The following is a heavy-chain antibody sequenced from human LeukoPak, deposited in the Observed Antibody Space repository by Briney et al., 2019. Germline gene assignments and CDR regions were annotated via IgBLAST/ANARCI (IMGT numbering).Heavy chain of an antibody. CDR1: GFTFRSHA. J-gene: IGHJ4*02. D-gene: IGHD2-21*01. V-gene: IGHV3-23*01. CDR3: AKDFRIGYSAHFDY. CDR2: IYEKGGTT. Sequence: PGGSLRLSCVGSGFTFRSHAMRWVRQAPEKGPVFVSGIYEKGGTTYYADSVKGRFSISRDNSKNTLYLQMDSLRGEDTAVYYCAKDFRIGYSAHFDYWGQGALVTVSS.